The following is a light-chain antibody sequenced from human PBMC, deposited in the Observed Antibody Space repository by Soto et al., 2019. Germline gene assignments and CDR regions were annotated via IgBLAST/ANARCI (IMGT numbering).Light chain of an antibody. CDR2: DAS. CDR1: QSVRSNY. Sequence: EIVLTQSPDTLSLSPGERATLSCRASQSVRSNYLAWYQQKPGQAPRFLIYDASSRATGNPDRFSGSGSGTDFTLTISRLEPEDFAVYYCQQYDSSLLTFGAGTKVEMK. J-gene: IGKJ4*02. CDR3: QQYDSSLLT. V-gene: IGKV3-20*01.